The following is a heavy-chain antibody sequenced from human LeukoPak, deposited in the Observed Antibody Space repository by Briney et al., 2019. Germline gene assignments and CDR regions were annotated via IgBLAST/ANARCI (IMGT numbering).Heavy chain of an antibody. CDR1: GFTFSSNA. CDR3: ARPPDYYDSSGYDY. V-gene: IGHV3-21*01. J-gene: IGHJ4*02. D-gene: IGHD3-22*01. CDR2: ISSSSSYI. Sequence: GGSLRLSCAASGFTFSSNAMSWVRQAPGKGLEWVSSISSSSSYIYYADSVKGRFTISRDNAKNSLYLQMNSLRAEDTAVYYCARPPDYYDSSGYDYWGQGTLVTVSS.